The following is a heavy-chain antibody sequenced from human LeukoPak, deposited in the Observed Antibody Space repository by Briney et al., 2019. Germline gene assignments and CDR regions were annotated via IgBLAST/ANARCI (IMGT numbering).Heavy chain of an antibody. J-gene: IGHJ4*02. D-gene: IGHD3-22*01. V-gene: IGHV4-31*03. CDR2: IYYSGST. CDR3: ASAAPNYYDSSGSLRNPYFDY. Sequence: SQTLSLTCTVSGGSISTGGYYWSWIRQHPGKGLEWIGNIYYSGSTYYSPSLKSRVTMSVDTSKTQFSLTLISVTAEDTAVYFCASAAPNYYDSSGSLRNPYFDYSGQGTMVTVSS. CDR1: GGSISTGGYY.